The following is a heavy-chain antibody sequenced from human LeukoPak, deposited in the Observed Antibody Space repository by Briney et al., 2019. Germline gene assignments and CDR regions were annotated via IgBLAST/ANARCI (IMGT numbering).Heavy chain of an antibody. CDR2: IYYSGST. CDR3: ARQWLVFWFDP. J-gene: IGHJ5*02. Sequence: SETLSLTCTVSGGSISSGGYYWSWIRQHPGKGLEWIGYIYYSGSTYYNPSLKSRVTISVDTSKNQFSLKLSSVTAADTAVYYCARQWLVFWFDPWGQGTLVTVSS. D-gene: IGHD6-19*01. CDR1: GGSISSGGYY. V-gene: IGHV4-31*03.